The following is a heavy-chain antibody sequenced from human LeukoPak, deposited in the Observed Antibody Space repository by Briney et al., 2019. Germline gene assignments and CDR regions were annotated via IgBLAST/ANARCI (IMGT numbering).Heavy chain of an antibody. CDR1: GFTFSXXA. D-gene: IGHD1-7*01. J-gene: IGHJ4*02. CDR2: ISGSGGST. V-gene: IGHV3-23*01. CDR3: AKDLSLLDALELPDVR. Sequence: LSCAASGFTFSXXAMSWVXQXXGXGXEWXSAISGSGGSTYYADSVKGRFTISRDNSKNTLYLQMNSLRAEDTAVYYCAKDLSLLDALELPDVRWGQGTLVTVSS.